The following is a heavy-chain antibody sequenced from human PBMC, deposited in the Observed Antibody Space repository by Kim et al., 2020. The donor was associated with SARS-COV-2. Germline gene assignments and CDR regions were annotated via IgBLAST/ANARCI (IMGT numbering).Heavy chain of an antibody. Sequence: GGSLRLSCAASGFTFSSYSMNWVRQAPGKGLEWVSYISSSSSTIYYADSVKGRFTISRDNAKNSLYLQMNSLRDEDTAVYYCARVREWLRLYDAFDIWGQGTMVTVSS. V-gene: IGHV3-48*02. CDR3: ARVREWLRLYDAFDI. J-gene: IGHJ3*02. D-gene: IGHD5-12*01. CDR2: ISSSSSTI. CDR1: GFTFSSYS.